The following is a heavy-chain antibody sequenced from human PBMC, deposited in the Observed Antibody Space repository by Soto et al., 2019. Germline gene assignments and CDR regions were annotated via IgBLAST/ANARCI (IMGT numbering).Heavy chain of an antibody. J-gene: IGHJ4*02. Sequence: SETLSLTCTVSGGSISSGDYYWSWIRQPPGKGLEWIGYIYYSGSTYYNPSLKSRVTISVDTSKNQFSLKLSSVTAADTAVYYCARARGVVVPAAFFDDWGQGTLVTVSS. CDR2: IYYSGST. D-gene: IGHD2-2*01. CDR1: GGSISSGDYY. V-gene: IGHV4-30-4*01. CDR3: ARARGVVVPAAFFDD.